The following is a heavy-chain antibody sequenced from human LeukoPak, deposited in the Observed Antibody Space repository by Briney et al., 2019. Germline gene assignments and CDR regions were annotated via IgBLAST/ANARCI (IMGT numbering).Heavy chain of an antibody. J-gene: IGHJ6*04. CDR1: GYSFSNYN. Sequence: ATVKISCKASGYSFSNYNIHWVQYAPGKGLEWMGRIDTEDGETIYAERFQGRVTITAYPSTNTAYMELTSLRSDDTAVYYCTTDRGDRSFDVWGKGTAVSVSS. CDR2: IDTEDGET. V-gene: IGHV1-69-2*01. CDR3: TTDRGDRSFDV. D-gene: IGHD2-21*01.